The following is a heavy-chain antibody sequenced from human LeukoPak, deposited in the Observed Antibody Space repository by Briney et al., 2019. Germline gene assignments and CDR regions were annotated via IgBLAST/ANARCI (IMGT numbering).Heavy chain of an antibody. D-gene: IGHD6-13*01. CDR1: GGSISSGGYS. CDR3: ARIIAAAGKDY. Sequence: SETLSLTCAVSGGSISSGGYSWSWIRQPPGKGLEWIGYIYHSGSTYYNPSLKSRVTISVDRSKNQFSLKLSSVTAADTAVYYCARIIAAAGKDYWGQGTLVTVSS. J-gene: IGHJ4*02. V-gene: IGHV4-30-2*01. CDR2: IYHSGST.